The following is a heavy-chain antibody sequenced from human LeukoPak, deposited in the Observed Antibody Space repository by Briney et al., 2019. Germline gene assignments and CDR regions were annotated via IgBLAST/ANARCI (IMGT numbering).Heavy chain of an antibody. J-gene: IGHJ5*02. D-gene: IGHD3-22*01. CDR2: IHYSGTT. CDR1: GFTVSSNY. CDR3: AREGATYYYDTSGYRPPSGS. Sequence: AGGSLRLSCAASGFTVSSNYMSWVRQAPGKGLECIGSIHYSGTTYDNPSLKSRVTLSVDTSKNQFSLKLSSVTAADTAVYYCAREGATYYYDTSGYRPPSGSWGQGTLVTVSS. V-gene: IGHV4-38-2*02.